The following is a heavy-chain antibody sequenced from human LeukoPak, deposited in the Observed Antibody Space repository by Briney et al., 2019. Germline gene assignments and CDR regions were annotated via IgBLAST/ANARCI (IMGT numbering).Heavy chain of an antibody. V-gene: IGHV1-2*02. CDR3: ARGGYSGFDPFDY. CDR2: INPISGVT. D-gene: IGHD5-12*01. Sequence: ASVKVSCKASGYTFNDYYMHWVRQAPGQRLEWMGWINPISGVTNFAQNFLGRVSMNRDTSIRTAYLDMYSLTFDDTAVFYCARGGYSGFDPFDYWGQGTLVTVSS. J-gene: IGHJ4*02. CDR1: GYTFNDYY.